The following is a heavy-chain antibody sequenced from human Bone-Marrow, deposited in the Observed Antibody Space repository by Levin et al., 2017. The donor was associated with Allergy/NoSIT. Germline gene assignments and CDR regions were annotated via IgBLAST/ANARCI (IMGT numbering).Heavy chain of an antibody. CDR3: ARDPDLGYCSGGSCSSRPYYFDY. V-gene: IGHV6-1*01. CDR1: GDSVSSNSAA. Sequence: SQTLSLTCAISGDSVSSNSAAWNWIRQSPSRGLEWLGRTYYRSKWYNDYAVSVKSRITINPDTSKNQFSLQLNSVTPEDTALYYCARDPDLGYCSGGSCSSRPYYFDYWGQGTLVTVSS. D-gene: IGHD2-15*01. CDR2: TYYRSKWYN. J-gene: IGHJ4*02.